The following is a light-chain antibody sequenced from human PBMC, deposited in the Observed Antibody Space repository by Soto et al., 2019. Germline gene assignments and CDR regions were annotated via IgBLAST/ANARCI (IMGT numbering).Light chain of an antibody. Sequence: IQMTQSPSTVSASVGDSVTISCRASQPVNTSLAWYQQKPGGAPKVVIFDASNLGSGVPSRFSGSGFGTEFTLSITSLQPDDFATYYCQQDKNYSYSFGHGTKLEIK. V-gene: IGKV1-5*01. J-gene: IGKJ2*03. CDR3: QQDKNYSYS. CDR1: QPVNTS. CDR2: DAS.